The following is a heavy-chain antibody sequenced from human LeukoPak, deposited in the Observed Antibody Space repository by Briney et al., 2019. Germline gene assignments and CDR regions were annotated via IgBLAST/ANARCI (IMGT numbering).Heavy chain of an antibody. CDR1: GGSMIDYY. J-gene: IGHJ5*02. CDR2: IHTSGTT. CDR3: ARGDYYDGGGRNWFDP. D-gene: IGHD3-16*01. V-gene: IGHV4-4*07. Sequence: KPSETLSLTCTVSGGSMIDYYWSFVRQSAGKGLEWMGRIHTSGTTFFNPSLKGRITMSVDTSQNQFSLRLSSVTAADMAVYFCARGDYYDGGGRNWFDPWGQGTLVTVSS.